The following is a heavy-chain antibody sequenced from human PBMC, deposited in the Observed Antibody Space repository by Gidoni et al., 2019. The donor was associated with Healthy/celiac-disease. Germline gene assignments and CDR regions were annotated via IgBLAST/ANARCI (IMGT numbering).Heavy chain of an antibody. J-gene: IGHJ4*02. CDR1: GYTFTCSY. CDR3: ARLYCTNGVCYDY. Sequence: QVQLVQSGAEVKKPGASVKVSCKASGYTFTCSYMHWVRQAPGQGLEWMGWINPNSGGTNYAQKFQGRVTMTRDTSISTAYMELSRLRSDDTAVYYCARLYCTNGVCYDYWGQGTLVTVSS. V-gene: IGHV1-2*02. D-gene: IGHD2-8*01. CDR2: INPNSGGT.